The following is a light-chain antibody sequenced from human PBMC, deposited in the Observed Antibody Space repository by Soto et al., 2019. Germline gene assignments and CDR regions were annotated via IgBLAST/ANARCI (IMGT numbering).Light chain of an antibody. V-gene: IGLV2-8*01. CDR1: SSDVGGYNY. CDR3: SSYTCTNNFGV. Sequence: QSALTQPPSASGSPGQSVTISCTGSSSDVGGYNYVSWYQQHPGKAPTLVIYEVRKRHSGVPDRFSGSKAGNTASLTVSGLQAEDEEDYYSSSYTCTNNFGVFGPGTKLTVL. J-gene: IGLJ1*01. CDR2: EVR.